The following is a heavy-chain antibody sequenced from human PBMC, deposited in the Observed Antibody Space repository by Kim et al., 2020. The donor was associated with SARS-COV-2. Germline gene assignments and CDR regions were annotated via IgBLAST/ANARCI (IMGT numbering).Heavy chain of an antibody. V-gene: IGHV3-30*18. J-gene: IGHJ3*02. D-gene: IGHD1-20*01. CDR2: IAYDGTNI. CDR1: GFTFSSYG. CDR3: AKRRYNWNDAAFDM. Sequence: GGSLRLSCAASGFTFSSYGMHWVRQAPGKGLEWVAIIAYDGTNIYYADSVKGRFTISRDNPKNTLYLQMQSLRGEDTAVYYCAKRRYNWNDAAFDMWGQETMGTVSS.